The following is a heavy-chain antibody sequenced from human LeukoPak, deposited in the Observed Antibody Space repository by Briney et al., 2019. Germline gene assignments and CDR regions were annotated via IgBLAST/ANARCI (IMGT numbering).Heavy chain of an antibody. CDR3: ARRWRYSSGYPDY. J-gene: IGHJ4*02. D-gene: IGHD3-22*01. CDR2: IYYSGST. V-gene: IGHV4-39*01. Sequence: PSETLSLTCTVSGGSISSSSYYWGWIRQPPGMGLEWIGSIYYSGSTYYNPSLKSRVTISVDTSKNQFSLKLSSVTAADTAVYYCARRWRYSSGYPDYWGQGTLVTVSS. CDR1: GGSISSSSYY.